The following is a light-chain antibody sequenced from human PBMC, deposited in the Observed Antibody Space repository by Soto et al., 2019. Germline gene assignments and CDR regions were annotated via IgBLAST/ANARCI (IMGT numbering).Light chain of an antibody. J-gene: IGKJ3*01. CDR1: QRISSY. V-gene: IGKV1-39*01. Sequence: DIQMTQSPSSLSASVGDRVTITCRASQRISSYLNWYHQKPGKAPKLLIYAASNLQSGVPSRFSGSGSGTDFTLTTSSLQPEDFATYYCQQSYSAPLFFGPWTKVDIK. CDR3: QQSYSAPLF. CDR2: AAS.